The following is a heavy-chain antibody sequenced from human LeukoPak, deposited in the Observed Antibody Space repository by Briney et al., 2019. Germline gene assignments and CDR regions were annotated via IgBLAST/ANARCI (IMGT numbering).Heavy chain of an antibody. CDR1: GGPFSTYY. V-gene: IGHV4-59*01. CDR3: ARRRPGSSGYYVFDY. D-gene: IGHD3-22*01. Sequence: SATLSLTCSVSGGPFSTYYWSWIRQPPGKGLEWIGYIYDIGSTNYNPSLKRRVTISVDTSKTQFSLKLSSVTAADTAVYYCARRRPGSSGYYVFDYWGQGTLVTVSS. J-gene: IGHJ4*02. CDR2: IYDIGST.